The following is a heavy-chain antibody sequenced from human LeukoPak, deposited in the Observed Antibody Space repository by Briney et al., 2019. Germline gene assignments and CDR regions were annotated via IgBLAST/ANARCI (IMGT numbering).Heavy chain of an antibody. CDR3: AKDGIRPRSVPAASFDFDY. D-gene: IGHD2-2*01. CDR1: GGTFSSYA. Sequence: ASVKVSCKASGGTFSSYAISWVRQAPGQGLEWMGRIIPILGIANYAQKFQGRVTITADKSTSTAYMELSSLRSEDTAVYYCAKDGIRPRSVPAASFDFDYWGQGTLVTVSS. V-gene: IGHV1-69*04. CDR2: IIPILGIA. J-gene: IGHJ4*02.